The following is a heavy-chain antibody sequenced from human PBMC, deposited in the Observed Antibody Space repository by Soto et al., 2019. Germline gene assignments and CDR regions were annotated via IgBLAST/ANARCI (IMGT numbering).Heavy chain of an antibody. Sequence: EVQLLESGGGLVQPGGSLRLSCAASGFTFSSYVMSWVRQAPGKGLEWVSVISGSGGSTYYADSVKGRFTISRDNSKNTLYLQMNSLRAEDTAVYYCAKLLCFGELSNWGQGTLVTVAS. CDR3: AKLLCFGELSN. V-gene: IGHV3-23*01. J-gene: IGHJ4*02. CDR1: GFTFSSYV. CDR2: ISGSGGST. D-gene: IGHD3-10*01.